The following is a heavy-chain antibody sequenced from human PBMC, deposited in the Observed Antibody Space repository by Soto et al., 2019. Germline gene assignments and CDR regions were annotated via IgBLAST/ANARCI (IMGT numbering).Heavy chain of an antibody. Sequence: EVQLVESGGGLIQPGGSLRLSCAASGFAVSSKYMTWVRQAPGKGLEWVSVIYGGGTTYYADSVKGRFTISRDTSKNTLYRQMNSLRAADSAGYYCVQTPGWPGFDLWGQGTGVTVSS. CDR2: IYGGGTT. D-gene: IGHD6-19*01. CDR3: VQTPGWPGFDL. CDR1: GFAVSSKY. J-gene: IGHJ4*02. V-gene: IGHV3-53*01.